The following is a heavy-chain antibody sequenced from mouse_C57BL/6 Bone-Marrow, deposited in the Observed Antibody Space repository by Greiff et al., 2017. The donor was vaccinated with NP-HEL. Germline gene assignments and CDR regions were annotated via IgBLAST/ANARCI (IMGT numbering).Heavy chain of an antibody. V-gene: IGHV5-15*01. J-gene: IGHJ1*03. Sequence: DVQLQESGGGLVQPGGSLKLSCAASGFTFSDYGMAWVRQAPRKGPEWVAFISNLAYSIYYADTVTGRFTISRENAKNTLYLEMSSLRSEDTAMYYCARGLPGYFDVWGTGTTVTVSS. CDR2: ISNLAYSI. CDR1: GFTFSDYG. CDR3: ARGLPGYFDV.